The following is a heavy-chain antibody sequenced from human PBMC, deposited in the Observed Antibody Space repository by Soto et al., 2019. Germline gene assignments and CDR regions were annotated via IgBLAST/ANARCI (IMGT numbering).Heavy chain of an antibody. D-gene: IGHD4-17*01. Sequence: ASVKVSCKASGYTFTSYGISWVRQAPGQGLEWMGWISAYNGNTNYAQKLQGRVTMTTDTSTSTAYMELRSLRSDDTAVYYCASDKADSGAYLGYYYYGLDVWGQGTTVTVSS. J-gene: IGHJ6*02. CDR3: ASDKADSGAYLGYYYYGLDV. CDR1: GYTFTSYG. CDR2: ISAYNGNT. V-gene: IGHV1-18*01.